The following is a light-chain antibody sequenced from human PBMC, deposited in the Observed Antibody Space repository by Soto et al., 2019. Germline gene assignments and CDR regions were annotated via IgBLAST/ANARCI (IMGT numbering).Light chain of an antibody. J-gene: IGKJ5*01. Sequence: VPLTQTQSSLAASVGDRLALTCRASRNVSIYLNWYQHKPGKGPTLLIHATSNLQIGVPSRFSGSGSGTEFTLTISSLEPEDFGTYYCQQSYKMPSFGQGTRLEI. CDR1: RNVSIY. CDR3: QQSYKMPS. V-gene: IGKV1-39*01. CDR2: ATS.